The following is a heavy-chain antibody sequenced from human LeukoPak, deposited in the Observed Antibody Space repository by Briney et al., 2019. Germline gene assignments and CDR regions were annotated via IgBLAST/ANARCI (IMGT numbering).Heavy chain of an antibody. J-gene: IGHJ3*02. CDR1: EYTFTEYY. CDR3: ATGGPGDCLAVEI. V-gene: IGHV1-2*02. Sequence: GASVKVSCEPSEYTFTEYYIQRVRQAPGQGLEWMGWINPNSGDTKYAQKFQGGVTMTRDTSISTAYMELSRLRSDDTAVYYCATGGPGDCLAVEIWGQGTVVTVSS. CDR2: INPNSGDT. D-gene: IGHD2-21*02.